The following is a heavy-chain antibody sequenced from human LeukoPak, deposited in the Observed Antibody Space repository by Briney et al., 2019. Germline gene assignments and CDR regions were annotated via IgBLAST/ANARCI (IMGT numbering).Heavy chain of an antibody. V-gene: IGHV3-66*01. Sequence: GGSLRLSCAASGFTSGNAWMSWVRQAPGKGLEWVSVIYSGGGSTFYADSVKGRFTFSRDNSKNTLFLQMNSLRAEDTAVYYCATDEGDSGGLDYWGQGTLVTVSS. CDR3: ATDEGDSGGLDY. J-gene: IGHJ4*02. CDR1: GFTSGNAW. D-gene: IGHD2-21*02. CDR2: IYSGGGST.